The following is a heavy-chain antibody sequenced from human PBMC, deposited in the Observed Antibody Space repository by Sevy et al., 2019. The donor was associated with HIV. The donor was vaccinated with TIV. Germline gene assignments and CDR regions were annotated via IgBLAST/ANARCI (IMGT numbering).Heavy chain of an antibody. J-gene: IGHJ4*02. CDR1: GYSFTSYW. V-gene: IGHV5-10-1*01. CDR2: IDPSDSYT. D-gene: IGHD5-18*01. CDR3: ASQIKAVDTAMVDLDY. Sequence: GESLKISCKGSGYSFTSYWISWVRQMPGKGLEWMGRIDPSDSYTHYSPSFQGHVTISADKSISTAYLQWSSLKASDTAMYYCASQIKAVDTAMVDLDYWGQGTLVTVSS.